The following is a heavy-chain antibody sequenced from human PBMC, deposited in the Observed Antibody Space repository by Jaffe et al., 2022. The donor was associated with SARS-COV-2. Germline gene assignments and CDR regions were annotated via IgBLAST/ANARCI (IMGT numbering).Heavy chain of an antibody. CDR2: ISYDGSNK. D-gene: IGHD3-22*01. CDR3: ARGRSDYYDSSGYLGAVGDAFDI. Sequence: QVQLVESGGGVVQPGRSLRLSCAASGFTFSSYGMHWVRQAPGKGLEWVAVISYDGSNKYYADSVKGRFTISRDNSKNTLYLQMNSLRAEDTAVYYCARGRSDYYDSSGYLGAVGDAFDIWGQGTMVTVSS. J-gene: IGHJ3*02. V-gene: IGHV3-30*03. CDR1: GFTFSSYG.